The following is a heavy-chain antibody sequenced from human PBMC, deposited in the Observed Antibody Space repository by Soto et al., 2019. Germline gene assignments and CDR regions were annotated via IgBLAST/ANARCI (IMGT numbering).Heavy chain of an antibody. J-gene: IGHJ4*01. CDR1: GFTFSDYS. CDR2: IRSDGDRI. Sequence: GSLRLSCFAPGFTFSDYSIHWVRQVPGKGLEYVSVIRSDGDRIYYADSVKGRFTISRDNSKNTLFLQMNSLRPEDTAMYYCVKDHPALEYWGHGTLVTVSS. CDR3: VKDHPALEY. V-gene: IGHV3-64D*06.